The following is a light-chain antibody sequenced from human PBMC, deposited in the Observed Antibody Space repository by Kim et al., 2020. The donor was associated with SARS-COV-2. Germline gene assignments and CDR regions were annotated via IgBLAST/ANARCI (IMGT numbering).Light chain of an antibody. CDR3: KSRDSSDHVV. J-gene: IGLJ2*01. Sequence: SSELTQDPAVSVALGQTVRITCQGDSLRNYYASWYQQKPGQAPVLVIYGKDSRPSGIPERFSGSISGDTASLTITAAQAEDEADYYCKSRDSSDHVVFGGGTKLTVL. CDR2: GKD. V-gene: IGLV3-19*01. CDR1: SLRNYY.